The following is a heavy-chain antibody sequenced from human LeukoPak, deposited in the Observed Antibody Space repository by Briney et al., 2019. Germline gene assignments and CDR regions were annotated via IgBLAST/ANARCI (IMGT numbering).Heavy chain of an antibody. V-gene: IGHV4-59*08. CDR3: ARHYDFWTGSYFD. D-gene: IGHD3-3*01. CDR2: VYSNGNT. CDR1: GGSISSYY. J-gene: IGHJ4*02. Sequence: PSETLSLTCTVSGGSISSYYWSWIRQPPGRGLEWIGFVYSNGNTNYNPSLKSRVTISVDASKNHFSLTLTSVTAADTAVYYCARHYDFWTGSYFDWGQGTLVTVSS.